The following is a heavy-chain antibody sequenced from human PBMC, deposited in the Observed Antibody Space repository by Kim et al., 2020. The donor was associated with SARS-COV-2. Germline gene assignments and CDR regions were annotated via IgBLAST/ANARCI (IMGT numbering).Heavy chain of an antibody. Sequence: GGSLRLSCAASGFTFDDYAMHWVRQAPGKGLEWVSLISGDGGSTYYADSVNGRFTISRDNSKNSLYLQMNSLRTEDTALYYCAKDIGYSSSWYATANYYYYGMDVWGQGTTVTVSS. CDR2: ISGDGGST. CDR3: AKDIGYSSSWYATANYYYYGMDV. D-gene: IGHD6-13*01. CDR1: GFTFDDYA. J-gene: IGHJ6*02. V-gene: IGHV3-43*02.